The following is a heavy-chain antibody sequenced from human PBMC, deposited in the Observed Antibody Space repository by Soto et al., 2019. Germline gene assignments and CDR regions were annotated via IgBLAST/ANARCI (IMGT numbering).Heavy chain of an antibody. J-gene: IGHJ4*02. D-gene: IGHD6-6*01. CDR2: FDPEDGET. CDR1: GYTLTELS. V-gene: IGHV1-24*01. Sequence: ASVKVSCKVSGYTLTELSMHWVRQAPAKGLAWMGGFDPEDGETIYAQKFQGRVTMTEATSTDTAYMELGSLRSEDTAVYYCATRNVASSYSFDYWGQGTLVTVSS. CDR3: ATRNVASSYSFDY.